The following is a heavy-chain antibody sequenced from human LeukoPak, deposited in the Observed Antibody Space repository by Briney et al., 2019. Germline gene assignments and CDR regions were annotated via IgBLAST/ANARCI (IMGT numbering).Heavy chain of an antibody. D-gene: IGHD2-2*01. Sequence: SETLSLTCTVSGGSISSSSYYWSWIRQPPGKGLEWIGYIYYSGSTNYNPSLKSRVTISVDTSKNQFSLKLSSVTAADTAVYYCARVVRLVVPAANYYYMDVWGKGTTVTVSS. CDR3: ARVVRLVVPAANYYYMDV. CDR2: IYYSGST. V-gene: IGHV4-61*01. J-gene: IGHJ6*03. CDR1: GGSISSSSYY.